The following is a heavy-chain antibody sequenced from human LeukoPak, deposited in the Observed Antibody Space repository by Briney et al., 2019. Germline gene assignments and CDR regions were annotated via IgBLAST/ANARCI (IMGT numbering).Heavy chain of an antibody. CDR3: ARERGYCSGGSCLNWFDP. J-gene: IGHJ5*02. D-gene: IGHD2-15*01. Sequence: SETPSLTCTVSGGSISSSSYYWGWIRQPPGKGLEWIGSIYYSGSTYYNPSLKSRVTISVDTSKNQFSLKLSSVTAADTAVYYCARERGYCSGGSCLNWFDPWGQGTLVTVSS. V-gene: IGHV4-39*07. CDR2: IYYSGST. CDR1: GGSISSSSYY.